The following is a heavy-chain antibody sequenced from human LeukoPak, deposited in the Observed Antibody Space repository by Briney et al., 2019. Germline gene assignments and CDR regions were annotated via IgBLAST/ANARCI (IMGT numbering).Heavy chain of an antibody. CDR3: ARVLPGDYVWYFDY. V-gene: IGHV4-34*01. CDR2: INHSGST. D-gene: IGHD3-16*01. Sequence: SETLSLTCAVYGGSFSSYYWSWIRQPPGKGLEWIGEINHSGSTIYNPSLKSRITISVDTSKNQFSLKLRSVTAADTAVYYCARVLPGDYVWYFDYWGQGTLVTVSS. CDR1: GGSFSSYY. J-gene: IGHJ4*02.